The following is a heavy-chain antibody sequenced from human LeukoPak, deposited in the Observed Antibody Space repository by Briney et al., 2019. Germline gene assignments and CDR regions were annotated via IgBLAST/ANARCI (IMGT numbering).Heavy chain of an antibody. CDR1: GFTFSSYW. D-gene: IGHD3-3*01. V-gene: IGHV3-7*01. J-gene: IGHJ6*03. Sequence: GGSLRLSCAASGFTFSSYWMSWVRQAPGKGLEWVANIKQDGSEKYYVDSVKGRFTISRDNAKNSLYLQMNSLRAEDTAVYYCARGARITIFGVVIDYYYTDVWGKGTTVTVSS. CDR3: ARGARITIFGVVIDYYYTDV. CDR2: IKQDGSEK.